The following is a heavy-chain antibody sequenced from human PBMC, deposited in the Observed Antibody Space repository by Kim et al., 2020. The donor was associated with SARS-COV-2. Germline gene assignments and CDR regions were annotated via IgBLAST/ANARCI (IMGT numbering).Heavy chain of an antibody. V-gene: IGHV3-64*01. J-gene: IGHJ4*01. CDR1: GFTFSSYA. CDR3: ARERGRGPRTWYFDY. Sequence: GGSLRLSCAASGFTFSSYAMHWVRQAPGKGLEYVSAISSNGGSTYYANSVKGRFTISRDNSKNTLYLQMGSLRAEDMAVYYCARERGRGPRTWYFDYWG. CDR2: ISSNGGST. D-gene: IGHD3-16*01.